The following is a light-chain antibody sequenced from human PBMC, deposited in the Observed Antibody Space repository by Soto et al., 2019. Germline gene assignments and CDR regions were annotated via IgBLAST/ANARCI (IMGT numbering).Light chain of an antibody. CDR2: DAS. J-gene: IGKJ5*01. CDR3: QQRRNWPIT. CDR1: QSVSSY. Sequence: EIVLTQSPATLSLSPGERATLSCRASQSVSSYLAWYQQKPGQAPRLLIYDASKRATGIPARFIGSGSGTNLPLTISILEHEDFALYYCQQRRNWPITFGQETRLEIK. V-gene: IGKV3-11*01.